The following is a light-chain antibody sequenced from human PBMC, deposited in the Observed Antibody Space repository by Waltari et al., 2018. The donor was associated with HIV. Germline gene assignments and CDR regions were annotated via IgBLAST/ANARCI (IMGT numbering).Light chain of an antibody. J-gene: IGLJ2*01. Sequence: QSALTQPASVSGSPGQSITLSCTGTTRDVGGYNYVSWYQHHPGKAPKLMNYYVSNRPSWVATRFSVSNSGNTASMTISGLQAEEEADYYCNSYTTSSTLQVGFGGGTKLTVL. V-gene: IGLV2-14*03. CDR1: TRDVGGYNY. CDR3: NSYTTSSTLQVG. CDR2: YVS.